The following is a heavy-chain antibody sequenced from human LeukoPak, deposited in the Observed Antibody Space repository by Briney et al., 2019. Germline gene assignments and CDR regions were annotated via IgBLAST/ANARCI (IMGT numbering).Heavy chain of an antibody. CDR2: ISSDGTTI. CDR1: GFTVSSYE. Sequence: GGSLRLSCAASGFTVSSYEFYWVRQAPGKGLEWVSYISSDGTTIKYADSVKGRFTISRDDAKRSLYLQMNGLRADDMAIYYCGAARQYVGAFDVWGQGTVVTVSS. J-gene: IGHJ3*01. CDR3: GAARQYVGAFDV. D-gene: IGHD3-16*01. V-gene: IGHV3-48*03.